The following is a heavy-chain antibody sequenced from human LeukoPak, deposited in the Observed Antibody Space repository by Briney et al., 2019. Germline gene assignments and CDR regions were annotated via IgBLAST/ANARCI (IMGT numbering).Heavy chain of an antibody. CDR2: IWYDGINK. J-gene: IGHJ4*02. CDR1: GFTFSSYG. CDR3: AKDGLITGTFDY. Sequence: EGSLRLSCAASGFTFSSYGMHWVRQAPGKGLEWVAVIWYDGINKYYADSVKGRFTISRDNSKNTLYLQMNSLRAEDTAVYYCAKDGLITGTFDYWGQGTLVTVSS. D-gene: IGHD1-7*01. V-gene: IGHV3-33*06.